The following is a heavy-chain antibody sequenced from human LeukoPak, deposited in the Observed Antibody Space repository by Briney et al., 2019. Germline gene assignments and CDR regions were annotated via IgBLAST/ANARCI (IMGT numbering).Heavy chain of an antibody. V-gene: IGHV1-46*01. D-gene: IGHD6-13*01. J-gene: IGHJ4*02. Sequence: ASVTLSCKASGYTFTSYYMHWVRQASGQGLEWMGVINPSGGSTSYAQKFQGRVTMARDTSTSTVYMELSRLRSEDTAVYYCARGGIGAAGPFDYWGQGTLVTVSS. CDR2: INPSGGST. CDR1: GYTFTSYY. CDR3: ARGGIGAAGPFDY.